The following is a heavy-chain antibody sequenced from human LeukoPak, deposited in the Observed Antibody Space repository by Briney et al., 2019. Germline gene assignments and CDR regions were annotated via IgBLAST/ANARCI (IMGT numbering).Heavy chain of an antibody. V-gene: IGHV3-9*01. CDR1: GFTFSSYS. J-gene: IGHJ3*02. Sequence: GGSLRLSCAASGFTFSSYSMHWVRQAPGKGLEWVSGISWNSGSIGYADSVRGRFTISRDNAKNSLYLQMNSLRAEDTALYYCAKDYYDSSETDDAFDIWGQGTMVTVSS. CDR2: ISWNSGSI. CDR3: AKDYYDSSETDDAFDI. D-gene: IGHD3-22*01.